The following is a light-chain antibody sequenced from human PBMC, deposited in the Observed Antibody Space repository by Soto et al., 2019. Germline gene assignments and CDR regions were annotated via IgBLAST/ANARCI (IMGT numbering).Light chain of an antibody. V-gene: IGLV2-11*01. J-gene: IGLJ1*01. CDR3: CSYAGTSNYV. CDR1: SSDVGGYKY. Sequence: QSVLTQPRSVSGSPGQSVTISCTGTSSDVGGYKYVSWYQQHPGKAPKLMIYDVSKRPSGVPDRFPGSKSGNTASLTISGLQAEDEADYYCCSYAGTSNYVFGTGTKVTV. CDR2: DVS.